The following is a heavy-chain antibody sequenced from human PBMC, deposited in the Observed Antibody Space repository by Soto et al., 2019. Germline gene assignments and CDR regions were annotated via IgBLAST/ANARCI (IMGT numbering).Heavy chain of an antibody. Sequence: SVKVSCKASGFTFTSSAVQWVRQARGQRLEWIGWIVVGSGNTNYAQKFQERVTITRDMSTSTAYMELSSLRSEDTAVYYCAAVYGSGVYYFDYWGQGTLVTVSS. CDR1: GFTFTSSA. V-gene: IGHV1-58*01. D-gene: IGHD3-10*01. CDR3: AAVYGSGVYYFDY. CDR2: IVVGSGNT. J-gene: IGHJ4*02.